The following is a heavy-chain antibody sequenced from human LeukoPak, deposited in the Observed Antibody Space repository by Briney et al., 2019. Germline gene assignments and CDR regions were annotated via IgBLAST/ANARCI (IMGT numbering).Heavy chain of an antibody. J-gene: IGHJ4*02. CDR1: GFTFSSHA. D-gene: IGHD6-13*01. Sequence: GGSLRLSCAASGFTFSSHAMSWVRQAPGKGLGRVASISGSGYSTYYADSVKGRFTISTDNSKNTVFLHMNSPRAEDTAVYYCAKATYSSSWNLYFDFWGQGTLVTVSS. V-gene: IGHV3-23*01. CDR3: AKATYSSSWNLYFDF. CDR2: ISGSGYST.